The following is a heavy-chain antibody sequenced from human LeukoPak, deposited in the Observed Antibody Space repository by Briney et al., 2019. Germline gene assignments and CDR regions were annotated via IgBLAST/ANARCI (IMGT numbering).Heavy chain of an antibody. J-gene: IGHJ6*02. Sequence: GGSLGLSCAASGFTFSSYLMSWVRQAPGKGLEWVANIMQDGSEKYYVDSVKGRFTISRDNAKNSLYLQMNSLRAEDTAVYYCASAGRYYFHGMDVWGQGTTVTVSS. CDR2: IMQDGSEK. CDR1: GFTFSSYL. V-gene: IGHV3-7*01. CDR3: ASAGRYYFHGMDV.